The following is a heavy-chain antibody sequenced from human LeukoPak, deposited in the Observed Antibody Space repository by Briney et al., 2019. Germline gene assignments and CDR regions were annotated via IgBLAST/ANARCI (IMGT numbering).Heavy chain of an antibody. V-gene: IGHV3-48*01. CDR1: GFTFSSYS. CDR3: GRVNPPYDFWSGYYKEDYFDY. Sequence: GGSLRLSCAASGFTFSSYSMNWVRQAPGKGLEWVSYISSSSSTIYYADSVKGRFTISRDNAKNSLYLQMNSLRAEDTAVYYCGRVNPPYDFWSGYYKEDYFDYWGQGTLVTVSS. J-gene: IGHJ4*02. CDR2: ISSSSSTI. D-gene: IGHD3-3*01.